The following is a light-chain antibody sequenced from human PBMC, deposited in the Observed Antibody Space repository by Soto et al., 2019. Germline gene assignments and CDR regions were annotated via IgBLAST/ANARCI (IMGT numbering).Light chain of an antibody. CDR1: QSISNW. Sequence: DIQMTQSPSTLSASVGDRVTITCRASQSISNWLAWYQQKPGKAPRLLIYKASTLESGVPSRFSGSGSGTEFTLTISSLQPDDFATYYCKQYNSYVLTFGGGTKVEIK. CDR3: KQYNSYVLT. CDR2: KAS. J-gene: IGKJ4*01. V-gene: IGKV1-5*03.